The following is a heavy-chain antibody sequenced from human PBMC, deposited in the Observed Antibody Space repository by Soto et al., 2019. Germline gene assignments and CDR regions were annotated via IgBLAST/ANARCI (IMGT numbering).Heavy chain of an antibody. V-gene: IGHV3-30*18. CDR3: AKDKVPYFDYWSRQRWFDP. CDR2: ISNDGSKR. J-gene: IGHJ5*02. Sequence: GGSLRLSCVASGFSFSVFGMHWVRQFPGKGLEWVAVISNDGSKRYYIESVEGRFTISRDDSKNTLYLQTDSLRVDDTAVYYCAKDKVPYFDYWSRQRWFDPWGQGTPVTVSS. CDR1: GFSFSVFG. D-gene: IGHD3-3*01.